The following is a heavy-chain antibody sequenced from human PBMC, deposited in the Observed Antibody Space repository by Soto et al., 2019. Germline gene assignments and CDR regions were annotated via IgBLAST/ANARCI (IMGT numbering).Heavy chain of an antibody. CDR2: ISHDGSNK. Sequence: GGSLRLSCAASGFISNYGMHCVRQAPGKGLEWVALISHDGSNKYYADSVKGRFTISRDKSMSTMYLQMISLTPDHTTLYYSAKDPRVNARSGYLSTWYPETLVAISS. J-gene: IGHJ5*01. CDR1: GFISNYG. CDR3: AKDPRVNARSGYLST. D-gene: IGHD5-18*01. V-gene: IGHV3-30*18.